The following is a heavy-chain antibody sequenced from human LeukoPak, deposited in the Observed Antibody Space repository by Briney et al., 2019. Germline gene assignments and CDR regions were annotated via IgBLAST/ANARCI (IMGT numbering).Heavy chain of an antibody. Sequence: SETLSLTCAVYGGSFSGYYWSWIRQPPGKGLEWIGEINHSGSTNYNPSLKSRVTTSVDTSKNQFSLKLSSVTAADTAVYYCARASLVATDAFDIWGQGTMVTVSS. D-gene: IGHD5-12*01. CDR1: GGSFSGYY. CDR2: INHSGST. CDR3: ARASLVATDAFDI. J-gene: IGHJ3*02. V-gene: IGHV4-34*01.